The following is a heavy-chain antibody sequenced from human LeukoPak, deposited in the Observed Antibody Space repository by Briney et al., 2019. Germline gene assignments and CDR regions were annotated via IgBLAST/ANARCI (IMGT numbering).Heavy chain of an antibody. Sequence: PGGSLRLSCAASGFTFSSYSMNWVRQAPGNGLEWVSSISSSSSYIYYTDSVKVRFTISTDNAKNSLYLQMNSLRAEDTAVYYCARDFTSRYQLPRGFDPWGQGTLVTVSS. CDR2: ISSSSSYI. CDR1: GFTFSSYS. D-gene: IGHD2-2*01. V-gene: IGHV3-21*01. CDR3: ARDFTSRYQLPRGFDP. J-gene: IGHJ5*02.